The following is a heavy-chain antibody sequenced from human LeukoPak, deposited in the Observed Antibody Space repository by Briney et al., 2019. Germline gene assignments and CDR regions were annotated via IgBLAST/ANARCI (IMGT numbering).Heavy chain of an antibody. D-gene: IGHD1-1*01. V-gene: IGHV3-23*01. CDR3: AKDINWNDGFDY. CDR1: AFTFSSYA. CDR2: ISGSGGST. J-gene: IGHJ4*02. Sequence: GGSLRLSCAASAFTFSSYAMSWVRQAPGKGLGWVSAISGSGGSTYYADSVKGRFTISRDNSKNTLYLQMNSLRAEDTAVYYCAKDINWNDGFDYWGQGTLVTVSS.